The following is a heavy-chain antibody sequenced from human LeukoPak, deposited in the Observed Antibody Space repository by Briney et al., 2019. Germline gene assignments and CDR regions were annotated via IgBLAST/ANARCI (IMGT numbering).Heavy chain of an antibody. Sequence: GSLRLSCAASGFTVSSNYMSWIRQPQGKGLEWIGEINHSGSTNYNPSLKSRVTISVDTSKNQFSLKLSSVTAADTAVYYCARAKVDTAMGLDYWGQGTLVTVSS. CDR1: GFTVSSNY. CDR3: ARAKVDTAMGLDY. D-gene: IGHD5-18*01. V-gene: IGHV4-34*01. CDR2: INHSGST. J-gene: IGHJ4*02.